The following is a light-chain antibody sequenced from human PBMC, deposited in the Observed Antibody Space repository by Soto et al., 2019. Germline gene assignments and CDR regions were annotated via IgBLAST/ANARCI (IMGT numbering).Light chain of an antibody. V-gene: IGKV1-39*01. CDR1: QTIKNY. CDR3: QQSYSTPRT. J-gene: IGKJ1*01. CDR2: AAS. Sequence: DIQMTQSPSSLSASVGDRVTITCRASQTIKNYLNWYQQKPGKAPKVLIYAASSLQSGVPSRFSGSGSGTDFTLTISSLQPEDFATYYCQQSYSTPRTFGQGTKVEIK.